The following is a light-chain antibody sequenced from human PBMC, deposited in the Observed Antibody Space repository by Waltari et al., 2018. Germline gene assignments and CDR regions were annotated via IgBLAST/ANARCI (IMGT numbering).Light chain of an antibody. CDR2: GAS. CDR1: QSIRSN. Sequence: EIVMTQSQATLSVSPGERATLSCRASQSIRSNVAWYRQKPGQAPRLPIYGASTRATGIPARFSGSGSGTDFTLTISSLQSEDFAVYYCQQYNNWPRTFGQGTKVEIK. CDR3: QQYNNWPRT. V-gene: IGKV3-15*01. J-gene: IGKJ1*01.